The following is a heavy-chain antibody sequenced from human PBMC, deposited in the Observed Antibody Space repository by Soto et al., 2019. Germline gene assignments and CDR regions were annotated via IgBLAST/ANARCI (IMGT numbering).Heavy chain of an antibody. CDR3: ARGTGDGWYEDYYYGMDV. J-gene: IGHJ6*02. CDR2: ISSSSSTI. V-gene: IGHV3-48*02. Sequence: PGGSLRLSCAASGFTFSSYSMNWVRQAPGKGLEWVSYISSSSSTIYYADSVKGRFTISRDNAKNSLYLQMNSLRDEDTAVYYCARGTGDGWYEDYYYGMDVWGQGTTVTVSS. CDR1: GFTFSSYS. D-gene: IGHD6-19*01.